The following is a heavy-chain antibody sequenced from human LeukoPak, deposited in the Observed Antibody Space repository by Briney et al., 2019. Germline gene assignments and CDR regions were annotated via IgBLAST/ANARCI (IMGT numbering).Heavy chain of an antibody. V-gene: IGHV3-30*02. CDR2: IRYDGSNK. D-gene: IGHD5-24*01. CDR1: GFTFSSYG. J-gene: IGHJ4*02. Sequence: GGSLRLSCAASGFTFSSYGMHWVRQAPGKGLEWVAFIRYDGSNKYYADSVKGRFTISRDNSKNTLYLQMNSLRAEDTAVYYCAKGSVEMATIGFYWGQGTLVTVSS. CDR3: AKGSVEMATIGFY.